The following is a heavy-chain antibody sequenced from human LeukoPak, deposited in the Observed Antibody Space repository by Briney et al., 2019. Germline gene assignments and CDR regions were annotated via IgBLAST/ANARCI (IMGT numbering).Heavy chain of an antibody. D-gene: IGHD3-3*02. CDR2: IIPIFGTA. CDR3: ARALAAGLYYFDY. CDR1: GGTFSSYA. J-gene: IGHJ4*02. V-gene: IGHV1-69*01. Sequence: ASVTVSCTASGGTFSSYAISWVRQAPGQGLEWMGGIIPIFGTANYAQKFQGRVTITADESTSTAYMELSSLRSEDTAVYYCARALAAGLYYFDYWGQGTLVTVSS.